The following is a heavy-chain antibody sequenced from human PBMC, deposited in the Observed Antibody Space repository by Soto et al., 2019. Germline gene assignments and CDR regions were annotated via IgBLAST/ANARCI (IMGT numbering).Heavy chain of an antibody. D-gene: IGHD1-26*01. CDR2: INPKSGGT. CDR3: ARDLAKGGGSAGFDY. J-gene: IGHJ4*02. Sequence: AAVKVSCKASGYTFTVYYMHWVRQAPGQGLEWMGWINPKSGGTMYPQKFQGRVTMTWDTSISTAYMALTRLRSDDTAVYYCARDLAKGGGSAGFDYWGQGTLVTVSS. V-gene: IGHV1-2*02. CDR1: GYTFTVYY.